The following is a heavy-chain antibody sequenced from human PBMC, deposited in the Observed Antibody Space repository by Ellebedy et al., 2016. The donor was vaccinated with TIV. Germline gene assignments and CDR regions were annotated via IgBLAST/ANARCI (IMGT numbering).Heavy chain of an antibody. V-gene: IGHV3-21*01. CDR3: TTARARVY. CDR2: ISSSGSYL. CDR1: GFTFSSYT. Sequence: PGGSLRLSCAASGFTFSSYTINWVRQTPGKGLEWVAYISSSGSYLYYADSVKRRFTISSDNAKNSLYLQMNSLRVDAPAVYYFTTARARVYWGQGTLVTVSS. J-gene: IGHJ4*02.